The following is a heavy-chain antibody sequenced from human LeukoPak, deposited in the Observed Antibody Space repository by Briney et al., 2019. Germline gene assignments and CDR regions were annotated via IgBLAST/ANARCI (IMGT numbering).Heavy chain of an antibody. V-gene: IGHV4-4*07. CDR3: ARNRTSYYGEIPFDV. Sequence: SETLSLTCTVSGGAISNFYWSWIRQSAGKGLEWIVQIYGSGGTNYNPSLKSRVTMSADKSKNQISLRLTSVTAADTAVYYCARNRTSYYGEIPFDVWGQGTMVTVSS. CDR1: GGAISNFY. CDR2: IYGSGGT. J-gene: IGHJ3*01. D-gene: IGHD3/OR15-3a*01.